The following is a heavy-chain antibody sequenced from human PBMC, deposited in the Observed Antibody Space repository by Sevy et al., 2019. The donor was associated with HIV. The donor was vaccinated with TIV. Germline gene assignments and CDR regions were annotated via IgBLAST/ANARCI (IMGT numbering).Heavy chain of an antibody. CDR1: GFTFSSYA. CDR3: AKDPPRGYDSSKPVSNWFDP. D-gene: IGHD3-22*01. CDR2: ISGSGGST. J-gene: IGHJ5*02. V-gene: IGHV3-23*01. Sequence: GGSLRLSCAASGFTFSSYAMSWVRQAPGKGLEWVSAISGSGGSTYYADSVKGRFTISRDNSKNTLYLQMNSLRAEDTAVYYCAKDPPRGYDSSKPVSNWFDPWGQGTLVTVSS.